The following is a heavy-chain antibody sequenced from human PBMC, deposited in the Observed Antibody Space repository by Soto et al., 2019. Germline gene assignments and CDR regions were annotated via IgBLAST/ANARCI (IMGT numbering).Heavy chain of an antibody. D-gene: IGHD6-13*01. CDR1: GFTFSSYG. J-gene: IGHJ4*02. Sequence: QVQLVESGGGVVQPGRSLRLSCAASGFTFSSYGMHWVRQAPGKGLEWVAVISYDGSNKYYADSVKGRFTISRDNSKNTLYLQMNSLRAEDTAVYYCAKDRYSSSWSPTIFDYWGQGTLVTVSS. CDR3: AKDRYSSSWSPTIFDY. CDR2: ISYDGSNK. V-gene: IGHV3-30*18.